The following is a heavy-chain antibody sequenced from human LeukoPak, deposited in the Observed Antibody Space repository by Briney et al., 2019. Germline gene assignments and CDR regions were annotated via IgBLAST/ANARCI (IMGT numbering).Heavy chain of an antibody. D-gene: IGHD2-2*01. CDR3: AKSSRRDCSSTSCYDAFDI. Sequence: GGSLRLSCAASGFTFDDYAMHWVRQAPGKGLEWVSGINWNSGSIGYADSVKGRFTISRDNAKNSLYRQMNSLRAEDMALYYCAKSSRRDCSSTSCYDAFDIWGQGTMVTVSS. V-gene: IGHV3-9*03. J-gene: IGHJ3*02. CDR1: GFTFDDYA. CDR2: INWNSGSI.